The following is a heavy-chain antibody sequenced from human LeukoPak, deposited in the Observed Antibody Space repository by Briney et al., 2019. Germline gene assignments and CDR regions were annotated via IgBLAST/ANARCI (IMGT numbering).Heavy chain of an antibody. CDR1: GFTFSSYS. CDR2: ISSSSSYI. Sequence: GGSLRLSCAASGFTFSSYSMNWVRQAPGKGLEWVSSISSSSSYIYYADSEKGRFTISRDNAKNSLYLQKNSLRAEDTAVYYCASLDYSNYGWFDPWGQGTLVTVSS. V-gene: IGHV3-21*01. J-gene: IGHJ5*02. CDR3: ASLDYSNYGWFDP. D-gene: IGHD4-11*01.